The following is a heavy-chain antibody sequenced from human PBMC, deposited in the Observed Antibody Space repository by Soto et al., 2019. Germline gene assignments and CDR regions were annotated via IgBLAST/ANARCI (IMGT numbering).Heavy chain of an antibody. V-gene: IGHV1-3*01. CDR2: INAGYGNT. Sequence: ASVKVSCKASGYTFSSYAMHWARQAPGQRLEWMGWINAGYGNTKSSQKFQDRVTISRDTSASTAYMELSRLKSDDTAIYYCARDSPLTTGWFDPWGQGTLVTVSS. CDR1: GYTFSSYA. J-gene: IGHJ5*02. CDR3: ARDSPLTTGWFDP. D-gene: IGHD4-17*01.